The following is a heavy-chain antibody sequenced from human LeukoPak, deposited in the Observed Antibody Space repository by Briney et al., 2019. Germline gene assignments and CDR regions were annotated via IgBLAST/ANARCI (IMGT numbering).Heavy chain of an antibody. J-gene: IGHJ3*02. D-gene: IGHD6-19*01. CDR1: GFTFSSYG. CDR3: GKSIAVAGDDAFDI. Sequence: PGRSLRLSCAASGFTFSSYGMHWVRQAPGKGLEWVAVISYDGSNKYYADSVKGRFTISRDNSKNTLYLQMNSLRAEDTAVYYCGKSIAVAGDDAFDIWGRGTMVTVSS. V-gene: IGHV3-30*18. CDR2: ISYDGSNK.